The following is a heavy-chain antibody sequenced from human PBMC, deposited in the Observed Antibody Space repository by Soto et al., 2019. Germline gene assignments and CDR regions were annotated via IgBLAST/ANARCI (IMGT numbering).Heavy chain of an antibody. Sequence: QVQLLESGGGVVQSGRSLRLSCAASGFTFSGSEMHWVRQAPGKGLEWVAFISYDGDNKYYADSVKGRFTVSRDNSKNTLHPQIDSLRAEDTAVYYCARASYFSEKTAYYAKSFKWFDPWGQGTLLTVSS. CDR3: ARASYFSEKTAYYAKSFKWFDP. V-gene: IGHV3-30*14. CDR2: ISYDGDNK. D-gene: IGHD3-9*01. J-gene: IGHJ5*02. CDR1: GFTFSGSE.